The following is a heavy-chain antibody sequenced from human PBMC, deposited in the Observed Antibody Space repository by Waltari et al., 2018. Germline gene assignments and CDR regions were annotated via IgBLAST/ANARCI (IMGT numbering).Heavy chain of an antibody. CDR1: GYTFTNYG. Sequence: QVQLVQSGAEVKKPGASVRVSCKASGYTFTNYGISWVRQAPGQGLEWVGWVSAYNGETKSDPKRQDRVTMTTDTSTGTAYMEVRSLRSDDTAVYYCARDRNSWLKTDYWGQGTLVTVSS. J-gene: IGHJ4*02. V-gene: IGHV1-18*01. D-gene: IGHD3-9*01. CDR2: VSAYNGET. CDR3: ARDRNSWLKTDY.